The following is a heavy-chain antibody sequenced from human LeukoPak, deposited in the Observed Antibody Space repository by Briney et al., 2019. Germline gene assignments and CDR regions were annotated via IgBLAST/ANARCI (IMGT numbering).Heavy chain of an antibody. CDR1: GFTFSSYG. V-gene: IGHV3-30*18. J-gene: IGHJ4*02. Sequence: GGSLRLSCAASGFTFSSYGMHWVRQAPGKGLEWVAVISYDGSNKYYADSVKGRFTISRDNSKNTLYLQMNSLRAEDTAVYYCAKEGDTWIQLWHPFSYWGQGTLVTVSS. D-gene: IGHD5-18*01. CDR3: AKEGDTWIQLWHPFSY. CDR2: ISYDGSNK.